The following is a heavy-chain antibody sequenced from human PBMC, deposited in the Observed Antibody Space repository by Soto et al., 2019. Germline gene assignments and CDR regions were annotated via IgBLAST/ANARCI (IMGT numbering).Heavy chain of an antibody. D-gene: IGHD3-22*01. CDR3: ARGYYDDSFDY. V-gene: IGHV3-64*01. Sequence: GGSLRLSCAASGFTFSRYAMHWVRQAPGKGLEYVSAITSNGGSTYYANSVKGRFTISRDNSKNTLYLQMGSLRAEDMAVYYCARGYYDDSFDYWGQGT. J-gene: IGHJ4*02. CDR1: GFTFSRYA. CDR2: ITSNGGST.